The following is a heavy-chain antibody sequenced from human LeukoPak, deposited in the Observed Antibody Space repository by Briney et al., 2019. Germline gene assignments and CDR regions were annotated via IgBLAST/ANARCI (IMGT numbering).Heavy chain of an antibody. D-gene: IGHD2-2*01. Sequence: GKSLRLSCAASGFTFNNYGMHWVRQAPGKGLEWVAVISYDGRNIHYPDSVKGRFTISRDISTDTLWLQMDSLRTEDTAVYYCAKGPLRGTAAAIDYWGQGTLVTVSS. V-gene: IGHV3-30*18. CDR3: AKGPLRGTAAAIDY. J-gene: IGHJ4*02. CDR2: ISYDGRNI. CDR1: GFTFNNYG.